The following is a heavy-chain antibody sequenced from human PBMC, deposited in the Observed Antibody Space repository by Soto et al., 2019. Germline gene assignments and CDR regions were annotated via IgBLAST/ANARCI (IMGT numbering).Heavy chain of an antibody. CDR2: ISSTTHYI. J-gene: IGHJ4*02. V-gene: IGHV3-21*06. Sequence: GGSLRLSCAASGFAFTRYSMNWVRQAPGKGLEWVSSISSTTHYIYYADSMRGRFTISRDNAKNAVYLEMNSLRAEDTAVYYCARESEDLTSNFDYWGQGTLVTVSS. CDR1: GFAFTRYS. CDR3: ARESEDLTSNFDY.